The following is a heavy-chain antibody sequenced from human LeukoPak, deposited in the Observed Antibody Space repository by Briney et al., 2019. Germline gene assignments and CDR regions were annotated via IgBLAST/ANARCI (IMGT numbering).Heavy chain of an antibody. J-gene: IGHJ4*02. CDR1: GFTFSSYS. V-gene: IGHV3-21*01. D-gene: IGHD2-15*01. Sequence: GGSLRLSCAASGFTFSSYSMNWVRQAPGKGLEWVSSISSSSSYICYADSVKGRFTISRDNAKNSLYLQMNSLRAEDTAVYYCARDFRSGSTFDYWGQGTLVTVSS. CDR3: ARDFRSGSTFDY. CDR2: ISSSSSYI.